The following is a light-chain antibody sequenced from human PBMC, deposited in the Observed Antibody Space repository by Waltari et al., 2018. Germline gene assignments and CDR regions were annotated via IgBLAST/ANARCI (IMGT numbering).Light chain of an antibody. CDR3: QQRSRWPLT. Sequence: EIVLTQSPATLSLSHGKSATLSCRARQSIDIYLAWYQQIPGQAPSLLISDASYRAAGIPARFRGSGSGTDFTLTISSLEPEDFAVYSCQQRSRWPLTFGGGTMVEL. CDR1: QSIDIY. V-gene: IGKV3-11*01. J-gene: IGKJ4*01. CDR2: DAS.